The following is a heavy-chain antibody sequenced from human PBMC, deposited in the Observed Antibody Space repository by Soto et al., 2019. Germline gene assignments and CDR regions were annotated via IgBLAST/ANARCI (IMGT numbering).Heavy chain of an antibody. CDR1: GFSLSTSGVG. CDR2: IYWDDDK. V-gene: IGHV2-5*02. CDR3: AHSGGSGSYRWFDP. D-gene: IGHD1-26*01. Sequence: QITLKESGPTLVKPTQTLTLTCTFSGFSLSTSGVGVGWIRQPPGKALEWLALIYWDDDKRDSPSLKSRLTITKDTSKNQVVLIMTNMDPVDTAIYYCAHSGGSGSYRWFDPWGQGILVTVSS. J-gene: IGHJ5*02.